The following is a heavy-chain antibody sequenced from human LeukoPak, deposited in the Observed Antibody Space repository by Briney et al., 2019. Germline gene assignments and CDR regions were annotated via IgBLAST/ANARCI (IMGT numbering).Heavy chain of an antibody. CDR3: ASTGYNTTWAFGY. V-gene: IGHV4-59*01. CDR2: IQYTGST. J-gene: IGHJ4*02. CDR1: GASISSFS. Sequence: SETLSLTCTVSGASISSFSWSWIRQPPGKGLEWIGYIQYTGSTNYNPSRRSRVTTSVDTSKNQFSLKMSSVTAADTAVYFCASTGYNTTWAFGYWGQGTLVTVSS. D-gene: IGHD2-2*01.